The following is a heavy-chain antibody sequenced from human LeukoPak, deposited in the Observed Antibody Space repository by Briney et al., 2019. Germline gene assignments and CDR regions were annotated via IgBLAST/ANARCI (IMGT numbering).Heavy chain of an antibody. D-gene: IGHD2-15*01. J-gene: IGHJ4*02. Sequence: GGSLRLSCAASGFTFSSYGMHWVRQAPGKGLEWVAVISYDGSNKYYADSVKGRFTISRDNSKNTLYLQMNSLRAEDTAVYYCAKDGVVVFRYFDYWGQGTLVTVSS. CDR3: AKDGVVVFRYFDY. V-gene: IGHV3-30*18. CDR2: ISYDGSNK. CDR1: GFTFSSYG.